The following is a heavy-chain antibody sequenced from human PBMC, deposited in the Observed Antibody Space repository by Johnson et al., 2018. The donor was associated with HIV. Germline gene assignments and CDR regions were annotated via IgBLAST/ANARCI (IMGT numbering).Heavy chain of an antibody. D-gene: IGHD3/OR15-3a*01. CDR3: ASGVCGRSADAFDI. V-gene: IGHV3-23*04. CDR2: ISGSGGST. CDR1: EFTFSSYA. Sequence: VQLVESGGGLAQPGGSLRLSCAASEFTFSSYAMSWVRQAPGKGLEWVAGISGSGGSTDYADSVKGRFTISRDNAKNSLYLQMNSLSAEDTAVYYCASGVCGRSADAFDIWGQGTMVTVSS. J-gene: IGHJ3*02.